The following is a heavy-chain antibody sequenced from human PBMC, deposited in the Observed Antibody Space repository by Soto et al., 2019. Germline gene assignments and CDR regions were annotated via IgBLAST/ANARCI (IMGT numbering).Heavy chain of an antibody. CDR2: IYPGDSDT. CDR3: ARRCGGDCFSHDAFDV. V-gene: IGHV5-51*01. D-gene: IGHD2-21*02. CDR1: GYNFTNFS. J-gene: IGHJ3*01. Sequence: PGESLRISCKGSGYNFTNFSSGWVRQTPGKGLEWMGVIYPGDSDTRYSPSFQGQVTISADKSINIAYLQWSSLEASDTAMYYCARRCGGDCFSHDAFDVWGQGTMVTVSS.